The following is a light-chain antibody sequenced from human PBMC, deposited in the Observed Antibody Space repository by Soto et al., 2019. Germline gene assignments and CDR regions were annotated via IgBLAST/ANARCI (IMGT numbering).Light chain of an antibody. CDR3: QQYGSSPPYT. CDR1: HSVSSSY. J-gene: IGKJ2*01. CDR2: GAS. Sequence: EIVLTQSPGTLSLSPGERATLSCRASHSVSSSYLAWYQQNPGQAPRLLIYGASSRATGIPDRFSGSGSGTDFTLTISRLEPEDFVVYYCQQYGSSPPYTFGQGIKLEIK. V-gene: IGKV3-20*01.